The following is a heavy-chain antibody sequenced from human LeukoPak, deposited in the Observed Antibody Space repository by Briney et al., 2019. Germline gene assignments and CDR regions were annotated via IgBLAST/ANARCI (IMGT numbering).Heavy chain of an antibody. CDR2: IIPILGIA. V-gene: IGHV1-69*04. Sequence: SVRVSCKASGGTFSSYAISWVRQAPGQGLEWMGRIIPILGIANYAQKFQGRVTITADKSTSTAYMELSSLRSEDTAVYYCARLYASWVPNYDITMVRGVPWNYYYGMDVWGQGTTVTVSS. CDR1: GGTFSSYA. CDR3: ARLYASWVPNYDITMVRGVPWNYYYGMDV. J-gene: IGHJ6*02. D-gene: IGHD3-10*01.